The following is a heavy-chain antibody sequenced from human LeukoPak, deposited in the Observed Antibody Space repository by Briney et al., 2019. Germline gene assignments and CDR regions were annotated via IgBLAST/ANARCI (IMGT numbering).Heavy chain of an antibody. CDR1: GYSFTSYW. CDR2: IYPGDSDT. J-gene: IGHJ4*02. V-gene: IGHV5-51*01. CDR3: ARQWGRGSGSYLAY. Sequence: GESLKISCKGSGYSFTSYWIAWVRQMPGKGLEWMGVIYPGDSDTTYSPSFQGQVTISADKSISTAYLQWSSLRASDTATYYCARQWGRGSGSYLAYWGQGTLVTVSS. D-gene: IGHD3-10*01.